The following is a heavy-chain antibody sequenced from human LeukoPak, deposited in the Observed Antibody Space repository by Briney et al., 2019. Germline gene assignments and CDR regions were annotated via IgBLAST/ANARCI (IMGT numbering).Heavy chain of an antibody. CDR3: AREGYTGNSDY. J-gene: IGHJ4*02. CDR1: GFTFSDYY. D-gene: IGHD2-2*02. V-gene: IGHV3-11*05. CDR2: ISSSSSYT. Sequence: PGGSLRLSCAASGFTFSDYYMSWIRQAPGKGLEWVSYISSSSSYTNYADSVKGRFTISRDNAKNSLYLQMNSLRAEDTAVYYCAREGYTGNSDYWGQGTLVTVSS.